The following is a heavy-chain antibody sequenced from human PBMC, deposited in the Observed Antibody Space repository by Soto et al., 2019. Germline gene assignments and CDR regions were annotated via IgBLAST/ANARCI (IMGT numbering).Heavy chain of an antibody. V-gene: IGHV1-46*01. CDR2: INPTDDRT. J-gene: IGHJ3*01. Sequence: QVQLVQSGAEVQKPGASVQISCHASGYNFTNFYIHWVRQAPGQGLEWMGMINPTDDRTDFAHKFQGRVTLTTDTSTSSVHIVLRSLSSDDTALYYCAKASGYCTRTTCFYFDFDLWGRGTLVTVSS. CDR3: AKASGYCTRTTCFYFDFDL. D-gene: IGHD2-8*01. CDR1: GYNFTNFY.